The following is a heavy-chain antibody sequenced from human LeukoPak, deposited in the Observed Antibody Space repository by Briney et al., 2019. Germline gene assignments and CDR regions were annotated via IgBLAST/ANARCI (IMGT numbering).Heavy chain of an antibody. CDR1: GFTFSDYY. CDR2: ISSSGSTI. Sequence: PGGSLRLSCAASGFTFSDYYMSWIRQAPGKGLEWVSYISSSGSTIYYADSVKGRFTISRDNSKNTLYLQMNSLRAEDTAVYYCAKRSGWTDVVDYWGQGTLVTVSS. CDR3: AKRSGWTDVVDY. V-gene: IGHV3-11*01. J-gene: IGHJ4*02. D-gene: IGHD6-19*01.